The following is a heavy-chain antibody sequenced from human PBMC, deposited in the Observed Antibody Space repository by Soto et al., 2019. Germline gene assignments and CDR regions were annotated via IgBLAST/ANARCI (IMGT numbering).Heavy chain of an antibody. D-gene: IGHD3-22*01. V-gene: IGHV1-69*01. CDR1: GGTFKNYA. J-gene: IGHJ4*02. CDR3: ARASDTSGYHY. CDR2: ILPVFDEL. Sequence: QVQLVQSESEVKKPGSSVKVSCKVSGGTFKNYAISWVRQAPGQGLGWVGGILPVFDELHYAPKLQGRVTITADEVTGTAQLELGSLTAEDTAVYLCARASDTSGYHYWGQGTLVTVSS.